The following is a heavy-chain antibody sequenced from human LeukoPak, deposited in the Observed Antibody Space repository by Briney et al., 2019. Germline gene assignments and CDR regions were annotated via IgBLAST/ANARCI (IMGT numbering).Heavy chain of an antibody. CDR3: AKDREDYYDGSGYSHFDY. D-gene: IGHD3-22*01. J-gene: IGHJ4*02. Sequence: GGSLRLSCAASGFTFSSYAMHWVRQAPGKGLEWVSAISGSGGSTYYADSVKGRFTISRDNSKNTLYLQMNSLRAEDTAVYYCAKDREDYYDGSGYSHFDYWGQGTLVTVSS. V-gene: IGHV3-23*01. CDR1: GFTFSSYA. CDR2: ISGSGGST.